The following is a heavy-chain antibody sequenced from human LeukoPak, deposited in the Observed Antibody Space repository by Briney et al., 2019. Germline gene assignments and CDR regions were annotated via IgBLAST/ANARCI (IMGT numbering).Heavy chain of an antibody. CDR2: ISAYNGNT. J-gene: IGHJ3*02. V-gene: IGHV1-18*01. D-gene: IGHD1-26*01. Sequence: ASVKVSCKASGYTFTRYAVNWVRQAPGQGLEWMGWISAYNGNTNYAQKLQGRVTMTTDTSTSTAYMELRSLRSDDTAVYYCARVLAPVGHAFDIWGQGTMVTVSS. CDR1: GYTFTRYA. CDR3: ARVLAPVGHAFDI.